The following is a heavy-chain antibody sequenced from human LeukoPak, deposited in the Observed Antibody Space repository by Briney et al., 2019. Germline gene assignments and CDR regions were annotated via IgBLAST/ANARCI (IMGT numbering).Heavy chain of an antibody. CDR1: GFSVSTNY. CDR3: ARGWEWWYY. D-gene: IGHD2-15*01. J-gene: IGHJ4*02. Sequence: PGGSLRLSCAASGFSVSTNYMSWVRQAPGKGLEWVAVIYNSGTTKYADSVKGRFTIARDSSENTLYLQMNSLRAEDTAVYYCARGWEWWYYWGQGTLVTVSS. CDR2: IYNSGTT. V-gene: IGHV3-53*01.